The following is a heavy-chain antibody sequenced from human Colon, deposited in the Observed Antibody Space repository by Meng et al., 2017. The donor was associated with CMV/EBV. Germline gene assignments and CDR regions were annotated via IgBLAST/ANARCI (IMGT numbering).Heavy chain of an antibody. CDR2: IGSYTSTI. J-gene: IGHJ5*02. CDR1: GFTVSSNY. V-gene: IGHV3-48*04. CDR3: ARGVSTSPPRYWLDP. D-gene: IGHD5/OR15-5a*01. Sequence: GGSLRLSCAASGFTVSSNYMSWVRQAPGKGLEWVSYIGSYTSTIYYADSVKGRFTISRDNAKNSLYLQMSSLRAEDTAVYYCARGVSTSPPRYWLDPWGQGTLVTVSS.